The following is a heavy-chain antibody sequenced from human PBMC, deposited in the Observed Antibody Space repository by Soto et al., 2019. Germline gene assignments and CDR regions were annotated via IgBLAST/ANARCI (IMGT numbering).Heavy chain of an antibody. J-gene: IGHJ4*02. V-gene: IGHV1-18*01. CDR3: ARDRHGRYSGYDSY. D-gene: IGHD5-12*01. CDR1: GYTFTSYG. Sequence: QVQLVQSGAEVKKPGASVKVSCKASGYTFTSYGISWVRQAPGQGLEWMGWISAYNGNTNYAQKRQGSVTMTTDTSTSTAYMELRSLRSDDTAVYYCARDRHGRYSGYDSYWGQGTLVTVSS. CDR2: ISAYNGNT.